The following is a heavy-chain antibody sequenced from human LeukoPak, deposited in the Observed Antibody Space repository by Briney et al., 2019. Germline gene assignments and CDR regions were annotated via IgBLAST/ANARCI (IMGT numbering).Heavy chain of an antibody. CDR3: AKVRTYDSSGYYGPFDY. D-gene: IGHD3-22*01. Sequence: PGRSLRLSCAASGFTFDDYAMHCVRQAPGKGLEWVSGISWNSGSIGYADSVKGRFTISRDNAKNSLYLQMNSLRAEDTALYYCAKVRTYDSSGYYGPFDYWGQGTLVTVSS. J-gene: IGHJ4*02. CDR2: ISWNSGSI. CDR1: GFTFDDYA. V-gene: IGHV3-9*01.